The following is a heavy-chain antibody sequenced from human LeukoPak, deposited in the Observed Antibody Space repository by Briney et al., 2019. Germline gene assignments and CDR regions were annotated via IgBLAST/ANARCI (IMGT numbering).Heavy chain of an antibody. V-gene: IGHV1-2*02. J-gene: IGHJ4*02. CDR2: INPNSGGT. Sequence: ASVKVSCKASGYTFTGYYMHWVRQAPGQGLEWMGWINPNSGGTNYAQKFQGKVTMTRDTSISTAYMELSRLRSDDTAVYYCASGENYDSSGYYFDYWGQGTLVIVSS. D-gene: IGHD3-22*01. CDR1: GYTFTGYY. CDR3: ASGENYDSSGYYFDY.